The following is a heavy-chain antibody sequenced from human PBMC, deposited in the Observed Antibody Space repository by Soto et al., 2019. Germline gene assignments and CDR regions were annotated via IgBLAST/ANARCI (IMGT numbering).Heavy chain of an antibody. CDR1: GFG. CDR3: AREGRYDFWSGYYQDNWFDP. V-gene: IGHV4-34*01. D-gene: IGHD3-3*01. J-gene: IGHJ5*02. CDR2: INHSGST. Sequence: GFGGSWLRQKTGKGLEWIGEINHSGSTNYNPSLKSRVTISVDTSKNQFSLKLSSVTAADTAVYYCAREGRYDFWSGYYQDNWFDPWGQGTLVIVSS.